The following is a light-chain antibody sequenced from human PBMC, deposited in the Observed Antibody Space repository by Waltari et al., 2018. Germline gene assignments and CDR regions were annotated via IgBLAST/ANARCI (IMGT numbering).Light chain of an antibody. V-gene: IGLV2-14*01. Sequence: SALTHPSSVSGSPGQSVTNFWAGSSNVAGGEHSVPCYQEHPGQAPRVIIYYVSDRPSGVSERFSGSKSGNTASLTISGLQAEDEADYYCSSQSSNDVVLFGGGTKLTVL. CDR1: SNVAGGEHS. CDR2: YVS. J-gene: IGLJ2*01. CDR3: SSQSSNDVVL.